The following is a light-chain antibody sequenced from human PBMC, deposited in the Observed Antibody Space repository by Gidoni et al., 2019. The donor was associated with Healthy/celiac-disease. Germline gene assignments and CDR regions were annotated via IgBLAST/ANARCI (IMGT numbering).Light chain of an antibody. CDR1: QSVSSY. CDR2: DSS. Sequence: EIVWTQSPATLSLSPGERAPLSCRASQSVSSYLAWYQQKPGQAPRLLIYDSSNRSTCIPARFSGRSSGPDFTLTISSLEPEDFAVYYCQQRSNWRWTFGQG. J-gene: IGKJ1*01. V-gene: IGKV3-11*01. CDR3: QQRSNWRWT.